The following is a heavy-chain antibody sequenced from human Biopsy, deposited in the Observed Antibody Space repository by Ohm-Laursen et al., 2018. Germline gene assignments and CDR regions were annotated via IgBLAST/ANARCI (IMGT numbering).Heavy chain of an antibody. J-gene: IGHJ3*01. D-gene: IGHD3-3*01. Sequence: GTLSLTCTVSGGSISGDYWSWIRQPPRKGLEWIGYISDRGSTNYNPSLRGRVTMSVDTSKNQFSLKLSSVTAADTAVFFCARLYRLDDYWNDDPPDAFDVWGQGTMVTVS. V-gene: IGHV4-59*01. CDR2: ISDRGST. CDR1: GGSISGDY. CDR3: ARLYRLDDYWNDDPPDAFDV.